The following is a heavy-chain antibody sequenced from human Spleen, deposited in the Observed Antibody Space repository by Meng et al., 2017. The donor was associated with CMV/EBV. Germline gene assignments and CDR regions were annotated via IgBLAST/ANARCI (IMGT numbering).Heavy chain of an antibody. Sequence: LPTAGVGVGWIRQPPGKATEWLALVYWNDDKRYNPSLKSRVTLTKDTSNNQVVLKMTNMDPIDTPTYFCAHSNYMRTRSYVFPLFDSWGQGSLVTVSS. D-gene: IGHD1-26*01. V-gene: IGHV2-5*01. J-gene: IGHJ4*02. CDR3: AHSNYMRTRSYVFPLFDS. CDR1: LPTAGVG. CDR2: VYWNDDK.